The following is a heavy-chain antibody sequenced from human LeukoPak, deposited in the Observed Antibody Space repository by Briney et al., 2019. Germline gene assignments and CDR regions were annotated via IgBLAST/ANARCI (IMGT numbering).Heavy chain of an antibody. D-gene: IGHD2-15*01. CDR2: IYTSGST. Sequence: SSETLSLTCTVSGGSISSYYWSWIRQPAGKGLEWIGRIYTSGSTNYNPSLKSRVTMSVDTSKNQFSLKLSSVAAADTAVYYCARHPFATPFDHWGRGTLLTVSS. J-gene: IGHJ4*02. CDR1: GGSISSYY. CDR3: ARHPFATPFDH. V-gene: IGHV4-4*07.